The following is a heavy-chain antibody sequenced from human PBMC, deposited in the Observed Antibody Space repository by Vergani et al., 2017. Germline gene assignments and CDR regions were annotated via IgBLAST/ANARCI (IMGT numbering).Heavy chain of an antibody. J-gene: IGHJ4*01. CDR3: TRRECSGTTCYGHYFDL. V-gene: IGHV3-66*02. CDR2: IKSDGRT. CDR1: VFRVTTYY. D-gene: IGHD2-15*01. Sequence: VVLLKSGEGLAQPGGSLRVSCSAPVFRVTTYYMSWVRKAPGKGLEWVSVIKSDGRTSYAESVRGRFTISRDTSRNAVYLQMNILRVEDTGVYYCTRRECSGTTCYGHYFDLWCHGILVTVAS.